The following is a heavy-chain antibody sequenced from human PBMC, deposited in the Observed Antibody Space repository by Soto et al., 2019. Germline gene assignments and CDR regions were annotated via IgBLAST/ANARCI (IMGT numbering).Heavy chain of an antibody. CDR3: ARGVRSGSSQYYFDS. V-gene: IGHV3-74*01. CDR1: GFTFSSYW. J-gene: IGHJ4*02. CDR2: INIDGSRT. Sequence: EVQLVESGGGLVQPGGSLRLSCAASGFTFSSYWMHWVRQAPGKGLVWVSRINIDGSRTTYADSVKGRFTISRDNAKNTLYLQMNSLRAEDTAVYYCARGVRSGSSQYYFDSWGQGTLVTVSS. D-gene: IGHD3-10*01.